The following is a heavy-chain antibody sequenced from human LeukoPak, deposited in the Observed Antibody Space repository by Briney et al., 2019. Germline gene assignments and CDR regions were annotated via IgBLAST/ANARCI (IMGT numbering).Heavy chain of an antibody. V-gene: IGHV3-21*01. D-gene: IGHD4-17*01. Sequence: GGSLRLSCSVSGFTFSSYSMNWVRQAPGKGLQWVSSISGDGSYIFYADSVEGRFSVSRDNAKNSVFLQMNSLRAEDTAVYCARGLGDYDAFDVWGHGTRVTVAS. CDR3: ARGLGDYDAFDV. CDR2: ISGDGSYI. J-gene: IGHJ3*01. CDR1: GFTFSSYS.